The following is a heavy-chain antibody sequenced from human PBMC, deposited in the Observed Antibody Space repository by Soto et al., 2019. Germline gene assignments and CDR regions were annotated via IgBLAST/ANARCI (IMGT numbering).Heavy chain of an antibody. CDR3: ASLEYSSSRQYYYYYGMDV. CDR2: INHSGST. J-gene: IGHJ6*02. Sequence: SETLSLTCAVYGGSFIGYYWIWIRQPPGKGLEWIGEINHSGSTNYNPSLKSRVTISVDTSKNQFSLKLSSVTAADTAVYYCASLEYSSSRQYYYYYGMDVWGQGTTVTVSS. V-gene: IGHV4-34*01. D-gene: IGHD6-6*01. CDR1: GGSFIGYY.